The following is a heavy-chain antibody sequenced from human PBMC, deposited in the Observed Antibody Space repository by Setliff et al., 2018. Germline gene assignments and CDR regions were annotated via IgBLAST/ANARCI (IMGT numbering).Heavy chain of an antibody. V-gene: IGHV4-61*02. J-gene: IGHJ4*02. D-gene: IGHD5-18*01. CDR2: IYVNGGST. CDR3: VRDRDGYNSPFFDD. CDR1: GDSISSGIYH. Sequence: SETLSLTCSVSGDSISSGIYHWSWIRQPAGKGLEWIGRIYVNGGSTKYNPSLKSRVTMSIDTSKTQFSLRLSSVTAADTAVYYCVRDRDGYNSPFFDDWGQGILVTVSS.